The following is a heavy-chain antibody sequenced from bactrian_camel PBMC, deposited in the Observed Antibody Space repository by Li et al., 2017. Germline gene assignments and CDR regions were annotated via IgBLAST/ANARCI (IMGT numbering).Heavy chain of an antibody. J-gene: IGHJ4*01. D-gene: IGHD1*01. CDR1: GHTHSTYC. CDR2: IAGDGSI. V-gene: IGHV3S53*01. Sequence: VESGGGSVQAGGSLRPSCAAPGHTHSTYCMAWFRQPPGKEREGVAAIAGDGSISYADSVKGRFTISRDNAKNTLYLQMNSLKPDDTAIYYCAADWRFWEWCTLVGNEYNVWGQGTQVTVS. CDR3: AADWRFWEWCTLVGNEYNV.